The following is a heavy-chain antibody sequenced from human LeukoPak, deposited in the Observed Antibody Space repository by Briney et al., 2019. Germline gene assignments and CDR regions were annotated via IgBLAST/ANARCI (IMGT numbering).Heavy chain of an antibody. CDR3: ARQKRHDREGGDCCDY. V-gene: IGHV5-51*01. D-gene: IGHD1-1*01. J-gene: IGHJ4*02. CDR1: GYSFTSYW. Sequence: GESLKISCKGSGYSFTSYWIGWVRQMPGKGLEWMGIIYPGDSDTRYSPSFQGQVTISADKSISTAYLQWSSLKASDTAMYYCARQKRHDREGGDCCDYWGQGTLVTVSS. CDR2: IYPGDSDT.